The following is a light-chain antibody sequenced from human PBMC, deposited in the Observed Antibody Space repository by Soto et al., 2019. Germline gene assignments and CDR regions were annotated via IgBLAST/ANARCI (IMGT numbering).Light chain of an antibody. CDR1: QSLVHSDGNTY. J-gene: IGKJ4*01. Sequence: EVVVTQSPLSLPVIFGQPASISCRSSQSLVHSDGNTYVNWFQQRPGQSPRRLIYKVSERDSGVPDRFGGSGSGTNFTLKISSVEAEDVGVYFCMQGTHWPRSFGEGNKVETK. CDR2: KVS. CDR3: MQGTHWPRS. V-gene: IGKV2-30*02.